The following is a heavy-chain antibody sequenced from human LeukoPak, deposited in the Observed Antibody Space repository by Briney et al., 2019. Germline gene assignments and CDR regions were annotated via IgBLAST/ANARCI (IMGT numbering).Heavy chain of an antibody. CDR1: GFTFDDYA. V-gene: IGHV3-9*01. Sequence: GRSLRLSCAASGFTFDDYAMHWVRQAPGKGLEWVSGISWNSGSIGYADSVKGRFTISRDNAKNSLYLQMNSLRAEDTALYYCVRPSGLQPLGYWGQGTLVTVSS. D-gene: IGHD3-10*01. CDR3: VRPSGLQPLGY. CDR2: ISWNSGSI. J-gene: IGHJ4*02.